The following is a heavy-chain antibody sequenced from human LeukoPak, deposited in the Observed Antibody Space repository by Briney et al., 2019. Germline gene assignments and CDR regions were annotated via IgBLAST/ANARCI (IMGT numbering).Heavy chain of an antibody. Sequence: PGGSLRLSCAASGFTFSSYAMSWVRQAPGKGLEWVSAISGSGGSTYYADSVKGRFTISRDNSKNTLYLQMNSLRAEDTAVYYCAKAFGYCSSTSCYFGRFDLWGQGTLVTVSS. CDR1: GFTFSSYA. J-gene: IGHJ5*02. CDR3: AKAFGYCSSTSCYFGRFDL. CDR2: ISGSGGST. D-gene: IGHD2-2*03. V-gene: IGHV3-23*01.